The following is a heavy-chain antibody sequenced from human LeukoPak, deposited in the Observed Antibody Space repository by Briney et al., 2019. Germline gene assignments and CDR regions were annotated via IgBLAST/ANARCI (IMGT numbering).Heavy chain of an antibody. CDR1: GFTFSSYE. J-gene: IGHJ6*03. Sequence: GGSLRLSCAASGFTFSSYEMNWVRQAPGKGLEWVSYISSSGSTIYYADSVKGRFTISRDNAKNSLYLQMNSLRAEDTAVYYCASVRRGFGESSKYYSYYYMDVWGNGTTVTISS. D-gene: IGHD3-10*01. V-gene: IGHV3-48*03. CDR2: ISSSGSTI. CDR3: ASVRRGFGESSKYYSYYYMDV.